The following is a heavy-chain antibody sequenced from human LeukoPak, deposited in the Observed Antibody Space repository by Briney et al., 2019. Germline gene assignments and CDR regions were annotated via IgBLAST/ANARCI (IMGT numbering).Heavy chain of an antibody. J-gene: IGHJ4*02. CDR1: GFTFSSYS. D-gene: IGHD6-13*01. CDR3: ARDRSSWYGEVYYFDY. V-gene: IGHV3-21*01. Sequence: GSLRLSCAASGFTFSSYSMNWVRQAPGKGLEWVSSISSSSSYIYYADSVKGRFTISRDNAKNSLYLQMNSLRAEDTAVYYCARDRSSWYGEVYYFDYWGQGTLVTVSS. CDR2: ISSSSSYI.